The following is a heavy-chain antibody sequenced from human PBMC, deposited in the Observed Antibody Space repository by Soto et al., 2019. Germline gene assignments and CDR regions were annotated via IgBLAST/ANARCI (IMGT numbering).Heavy chain of an antibody. CDR3: AREVGDILTGYYLDY. CDR2: ISAYNGNT. D-gene: IGHD3-9*01. V-gene: IGHV1-18*01. Sequence: ASVKVSCKASGYTFTSYGISWVRQAPGQGLEWMGWISAYNGNTNYAQKLQGRVTMTTDTSTSTAYMELRSLRSDDTAAYYCAREVGDILTGYYLDYWGQGTLVTVSS. CDR1: GYTFTSYG. J-gene: IGHJ4*02.